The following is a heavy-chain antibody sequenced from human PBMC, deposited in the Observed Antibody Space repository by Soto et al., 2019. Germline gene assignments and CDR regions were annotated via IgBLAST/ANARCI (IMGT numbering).Heavy chain of an antibody. CDR3: ARPNCDSSGLTFYYFDY. J-gene: IGHJ4*02. CDR1: GYSFTSYW. Sequence: PGESLKISCKGSGYSFTSYWIGWVRQMPGKGLEWMGIIYPGDSDTRYSPSFQGQVTISADKSISTAYLQWSSLKASDTAMYYCARPNCDSSGLTFYYFDYWGQGTLVTVS. CDR2: IYPGDSDT. D-gene: IGHD3-22*01. V-gene: IGHV5-51*01.